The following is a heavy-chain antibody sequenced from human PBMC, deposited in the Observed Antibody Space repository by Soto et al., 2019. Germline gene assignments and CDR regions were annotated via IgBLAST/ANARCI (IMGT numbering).Heavy chain of an antibody. CDR3: ARDGVAAGKINFDE. D-gene: IGHD6-19*01. CDR2: ISGDSGNT. V-gene: IGHV1-3*01. CDR1: GYMFTNSA. J-gene: IGHJ4*01. Sequence: ASVKVSCKASGYMFTNSAMHWMRQAPGQRLEWMGWISGDSGNTKYSPKLQDRVTITRDTSASTAYMELSSLRSEDTALYYCARDGVAAGKINFDEWGQGTLVAVSS.